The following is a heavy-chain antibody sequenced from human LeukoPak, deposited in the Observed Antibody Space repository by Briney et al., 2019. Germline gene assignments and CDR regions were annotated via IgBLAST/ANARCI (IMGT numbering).Heavy chain of an antibody. V-gene: IGHV3-30-3*01. CDR1: GFTFSSYA. CDR3: ANPQWLGY. Sequence: GRSLRLSCAASGFTFSSYAMHWVRQAPGKGLEWVAVISYDGSNKYYADSVKGRFTISRDNSKNTLYLQMNSLRAEDTAVYYCANPQWLGYWGQGTLVTVSS. D-gene: IGHD5-12*01. CDR2: ISYDGSNK. J-gene: IGHJ4*02.